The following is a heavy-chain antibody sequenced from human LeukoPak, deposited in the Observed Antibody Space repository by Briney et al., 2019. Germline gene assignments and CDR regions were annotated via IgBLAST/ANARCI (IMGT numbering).Heavy chain of an antibody. D-gene: IGHD2-2*01. V-gene: IGHV4-4*07. CDR2: IYTSGST. J-gene: IGHJ3*02. CDR1: GGSISSYY. Sequence: SETLSLTCTVSGGSISSYYWLWIRQPAGKGLEWIGRIYTSGSTNYNPSLKSRVTMSVDTSKNQFSLKLSSVTAADTAVYYCATGDYCSSTSCAANDAFDIWGQGTMVIVSS. CDR3: ATGDYCSSTSCAANDAFDI.